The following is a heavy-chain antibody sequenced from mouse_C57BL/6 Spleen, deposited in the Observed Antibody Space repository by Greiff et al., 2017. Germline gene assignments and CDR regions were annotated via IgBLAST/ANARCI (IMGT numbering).Heavy chain of an antibody. Sequence: QVQLQQSGAELVRPGASVTLSCKASGYSFTDYEMHWVKQTPVHGLEWIGAIDPETGGTAYNQKLKGKAILTADKSASTAYMELRSLTSEDSAVYSWTRMDITTVVYCFDYWGQGTTLTVSS. D-gene: IGHD1-1*01. CDR3: TRMDITTVVYCFDY. J-gene: IGHJ2*01. CDR1: GYSFTDYE. CDR2: IDPETGGT. V-gene: IGHV1-15*01.